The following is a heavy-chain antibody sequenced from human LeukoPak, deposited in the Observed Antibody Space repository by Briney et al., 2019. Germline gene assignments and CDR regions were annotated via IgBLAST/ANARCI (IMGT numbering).Heavy chain of an antibody. D-gene: IGHD6-13*01. CDR3: ARGTIAAALVMDY. V-gene: IGHV5-51*01. J-gene: IGHJ4*02. CDR2: IYPGDSDT. Sequence: GESLKISCKGSGYDFTTYWIGWVRQVPGKGLEWMGIIYPGDSDTRYSPSFQGHVTISADKSISTAYLQWSSLKASDTAMYYCARGTIAAALVMDYWGQGTLVTVSS. CDR1: GYDFTTYW.